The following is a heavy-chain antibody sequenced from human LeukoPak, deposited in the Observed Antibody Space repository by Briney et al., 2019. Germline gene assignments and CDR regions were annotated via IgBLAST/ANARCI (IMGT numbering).Heavy chain of an antibody. CDR3: ARSGPKLRSAFDI. Sequence: PSETLSLTCAVYGGSFSGYYWSWIRQPPGKGLEWIGEINHSGSTNYNPSLKSRVTISVDTSKNQFSLKLSSVTAADTAVYYCARSGPKLRSAFDIWGQGTMVTVSS. D-gene: IGHD1-7*01. V-gene: IGHV4-34*01. CDR2: INHSGST. J-gene: IGHJ3*02. CDR1: GGSFSGYY.